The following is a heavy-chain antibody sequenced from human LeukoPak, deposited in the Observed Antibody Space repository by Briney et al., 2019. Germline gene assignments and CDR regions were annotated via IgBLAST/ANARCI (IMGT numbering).Heavy chain of an antibody. V-gene: IGHV3-21*01. J-gene: IGHJ4*02. CDR1: GFTFSSYS. CDR2: ISSSSSYI. CDR3: ARDLYYDYVWGSYRPYYFDY. D-gene: IGHD3-16*02. Sequence: GGSLRLSCAASGFTFSSYSMNWVRQAPGKGLEWVSSISSSSSYIYYADSVKGRFTISRDNAKNSLYLQMNSLRAEDTAVYYCARDLYYDYVWGSYRPYYFDYWGQGTLVTVSS.